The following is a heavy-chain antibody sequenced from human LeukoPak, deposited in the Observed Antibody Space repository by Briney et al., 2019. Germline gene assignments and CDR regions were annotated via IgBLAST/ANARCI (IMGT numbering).Heavy chain of an antibody. V-gene: IGHV3-48*01. CDR2: ISRSSDAI. D-gene: IGHD4-17*01. CDR1: GFNFSAYS. CDR3: ARGDSDHYITLDY. Sequence: GGSLRLSCAASGFNFSAYSMNWVRQAPGKGLEWVSYISRSSDAIYDADSVKGRFTISRDNAKNLLFLQMTNLGVEDTALYYCARGDSDHYITLDYWGQGTLVTVSS. J-gene: IGHJ4*02.